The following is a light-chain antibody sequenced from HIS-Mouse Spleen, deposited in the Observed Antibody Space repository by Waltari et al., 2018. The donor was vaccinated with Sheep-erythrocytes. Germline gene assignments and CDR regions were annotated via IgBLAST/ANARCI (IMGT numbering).Light chain of an antibody. J-gene: IGLJ3*02. V-gene: IGLV2-23*01. Sequence: QSALTQPRSVSGSPGQSVTISCTGTSSDVGGYNYFSRYQQHPGKAPKLMIYEGSKRPSGVSNRFSGSKSGNTASLTISGLQAEDEADYYCCSYAGSSTPWVFGGGTKLTVL. CDR2: EGS. CDR1: SSDVGGYNY. CDR3: CSYAGSSTPWV.